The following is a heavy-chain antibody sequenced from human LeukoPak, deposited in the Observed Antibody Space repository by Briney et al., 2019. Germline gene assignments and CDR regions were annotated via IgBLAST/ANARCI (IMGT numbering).Heavy chain of an antibody. V-gene: IGHV1-8*01. CDR1: GYTFTSYD. CDR2: MNPNSGNT. D-gene: IGHD3-16*01. J-gene: IGHJ5*02. CDR3: ARRRPPMIGNWFDP. Sequence: ASVKVSCKASGYTFTSYDINWVLQATGQGLEWMGWMNPNSGNTGYAQKFQGRVTMTRNTSISTAYMELSSLRSEDTAVYYCARRRPPMIGNWFDPWGQGTLVTVSS.